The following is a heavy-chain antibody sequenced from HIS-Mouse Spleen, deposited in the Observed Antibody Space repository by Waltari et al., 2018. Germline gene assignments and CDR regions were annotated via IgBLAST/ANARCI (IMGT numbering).Heavy chain of an antibody. CDR3: AREIPYSSSWYDWYFDL. Sequence: QLQLQESGPGLVKPSETLSLTCTVSGGSISSSSYYWGWIRQPPGKGLEWIGSIYYSGSTYYNPSLTSGVTLSVDTSKNQFSLKLSSVTAADTAVYYCAREIPYSSSWYDWYFDLWGRGTLVTVSS. V-gene: IGHV4-39*07. CDR2: IYYSGST. CDR1: GGSISSSSYY. J-gene: IGHJ2*01. D-gene: IGHD6-13*01.